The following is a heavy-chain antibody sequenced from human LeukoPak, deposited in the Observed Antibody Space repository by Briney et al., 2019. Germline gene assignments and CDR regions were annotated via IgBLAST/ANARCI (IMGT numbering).Heavy chain of an antibody. CDR3: ARARRIVGVGYFDY. Sequence: PGGSLRLSCEASGITFSSYLMTWVRQGPGKGLEWVADISGSGGPTNYADSVKGRFTISRDNSKNTLFLQMNSLRDGDTAIYYCARARRIVGVGYFDYWGQGTLVTVPS. V-gene: IGHV3-23*01. CDR2: ISGSGGPT. J-gene: IGHJ4*02. CDR1: GITFSSYL. D-gene: IGHD1-26*01.